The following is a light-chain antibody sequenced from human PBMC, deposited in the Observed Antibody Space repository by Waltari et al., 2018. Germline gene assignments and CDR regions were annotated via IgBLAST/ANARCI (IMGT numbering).Light chain of an antibody. V-gene: IGLV2-8*01. CDR1: SNDVGRYDT. CDR2: EDN. CDR3: SSHGGTNNFYV. Sequence: QSALTQPPSASGSPGQSVTIPCTGTSNDVGRYDTVCWYQQLPGKAPKLIIYEDNKRPSGSPGRFSGSKSGNTASLTVSGLQPEDEADYYCSSHGGTNNFYVFGTGTQVTVL. J-gene: IGLJ1*01.